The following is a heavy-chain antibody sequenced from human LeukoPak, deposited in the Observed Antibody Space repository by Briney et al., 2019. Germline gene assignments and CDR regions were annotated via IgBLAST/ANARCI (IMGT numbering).Heavy chain of an antibody. D-gene: IGHD6-13*01. CDR1: GFTFSSYA. CDR2: ISGSGGST. CDR3: AKVPSSWDYYYYYVDV. Sequence: GGSLRLSCAASGFTFSSYAMSWVRQAPGKGLEWVSAISGSGGSTYYADSVKGRFTISRDNSKNTLYLQMNSLRAEDTAVYYCAKVPSSWDYYYYYVDVWGKGTTVTVSS. J-gene: IGHJ6*03. V-gene: IGHV3-23*01.